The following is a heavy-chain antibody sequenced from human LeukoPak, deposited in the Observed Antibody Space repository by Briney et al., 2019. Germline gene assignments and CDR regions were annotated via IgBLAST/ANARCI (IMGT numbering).Heavy chain of an antibody. D-gene: IGHD6-6*01. CDR3: ARQRIAARANFDY. V-gene: IGHV4-34*01. CDR2: INHSGST. J-gene: IGHJ4*02. CDR1: GASFSGYY. Sequence: PSETLSLTCAVYGASFSGYYWSWIRQPPGKGLEWIGEINHSGSTNYNPSLKSRVTISVDTSKNQFSLKLSSVTAADTAVYYCARQRIAARANFDYWGQGTLVTVSS.